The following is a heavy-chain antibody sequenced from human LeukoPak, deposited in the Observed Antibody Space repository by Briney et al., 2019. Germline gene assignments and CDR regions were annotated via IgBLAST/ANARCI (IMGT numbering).Heavy chain of an antibody. CDR3: ARLGGYYDPPGY. J-gene: IGHJ4*02. D-gene: IGHD3-22*01. CDR1: GGSFSGYY. V-gene: IGHV4-34*01. Sequence: SETLSLTCAVYGGSFSGYYWSWIRQPPGKGLEWIGEINHSGSTNYNPSLKSRVTISVDTSKNQFSLKLSSVTAADTAVYYCARLGGYYDPPGYWGQGTLVTVSS. CDR2: INHSGST.